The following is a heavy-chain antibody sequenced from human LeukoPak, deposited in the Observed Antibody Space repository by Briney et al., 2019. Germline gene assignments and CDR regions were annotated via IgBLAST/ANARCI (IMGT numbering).Heavy chain of an antibody. J-gene: IGHJ5*02. CDR3: AKDAQRGFDYSNSLEH. Sequence: GGSLRLSCAASGFTFSSYSMNWVRQAPGKGLEWVSYISSSSSTIYYAGSVRGRFTVSRDNFKRTVSLEMNSLRAEDTAVYYCAKDAQRGFDYSNSLEHWGQGSLVIVSS. V-gene: IGHV3-48*01. CDR1: GFTFSSYS. CDR2: ISSSSSTI. D-gene: IGHD4-11*01.